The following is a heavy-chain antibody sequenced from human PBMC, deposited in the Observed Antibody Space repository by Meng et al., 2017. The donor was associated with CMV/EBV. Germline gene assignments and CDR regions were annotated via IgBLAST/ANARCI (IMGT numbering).Heavy chain of an antibody. D-gene: IGHD3-10*01. CDR1: GSTSSSYA. J-gene: IGHJ6*02. Sequence: GGSLRPSCAASGSTSSSYAMHWVRQAPGKGLGWVAVISYDGSNKYYADPVKGRFTISRDNSKNTLYLQMNSLRAEDTAGYYCAREYLSGFGELLWEVLGMDVWGQGTTVTVSS. V-gene: IGHV3-30*04. CDR3: AREYLSGFGELLWEVLGMDV. CDR2: ISYDGSNK.